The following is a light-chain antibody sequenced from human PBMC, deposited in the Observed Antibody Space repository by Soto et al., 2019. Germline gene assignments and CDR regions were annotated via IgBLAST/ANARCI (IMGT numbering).Light chain of an antibody. CDR3: QQYGSSPRT. J-gene: IGKJ5*01. Sequence: NVMAQFPGTLSLSPGERATLSCRASQSVSNNYLAWYQQKPGQAPRRLIYGASSRATGIPDRFSGSGSGTDFTLTISRLEPEDFAVYYCQQYGSSPRTFGQGTRLEIK. CDR2: GAS. V-gene: IGKV3-20*01. CDR1: QSVSNNY.